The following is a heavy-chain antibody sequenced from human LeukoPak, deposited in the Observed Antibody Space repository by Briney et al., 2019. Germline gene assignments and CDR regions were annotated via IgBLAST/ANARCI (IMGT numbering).Heavy chain of an antibody. Sequence: GGSLRLSCAASGFTFSSYGMHWVRRAPGKGLEWVAVISYDGSNKYYADSVKGRFTISRDNSKNTLYLQMNSLRAEDTAVYYCAATTVTFYYFDYWGQGTLVTVSS. V-gene: IGHV3-30*03. CDR1: GFTFSSYG. CDR3: AATTVTFYYFDY. J-gene: IGHJ4*02. CDR2: ISYDGSNK. D-gene: IGHD4-17*01.